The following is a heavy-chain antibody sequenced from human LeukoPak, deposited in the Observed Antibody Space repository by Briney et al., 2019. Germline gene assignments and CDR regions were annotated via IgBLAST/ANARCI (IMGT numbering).Heavy chain of an antibody. CDR1: GFTFSSYA. CDR3: AKDFSLVVISTVPFDY. V-gene: IGHV3-23*01. D-gene: IGHD2-15*01. J-gene: IGHJ4*02. Sequence: GGSLRLSCAASGFTFSSYAMSWVRQAPGKGLEWVSAISGSGGSTYYADSVKGRFTISRDNSKNTLYLQMNSLRAEDTAVYYCAKDFSLVVISTVPFDYWGQGTLVTVSS. CDR2: ISGSGGST.